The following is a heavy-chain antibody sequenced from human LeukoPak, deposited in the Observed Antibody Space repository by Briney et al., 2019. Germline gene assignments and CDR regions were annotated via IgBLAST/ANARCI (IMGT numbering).Heavy chain of an antibody. V-gene: IGHV1-2*02. D-gene: IGHD1-26*01. CDR1: GYTFTGYY. CDR3: ARGPLGGVGATN. Sequence: ASVKVSCKASGYTFTGYYMHWVRQAPGQGLEWMGWINPNGGGTNYAQKFQGRVTMTRDTSISTAYMELSRLRSDDTAVYYCARGPLGGVGATNWGQGTLVTVSS. CDR2: INPNGGGT. J-gene: IGHJ4*02.